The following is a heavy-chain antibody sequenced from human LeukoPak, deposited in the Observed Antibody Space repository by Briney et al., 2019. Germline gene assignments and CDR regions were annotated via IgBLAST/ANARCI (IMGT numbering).Heavy chain of an antibody. CDR1: GFTFSSYW. J-gene: IGHJ6*03. Sequence: GGSLRLSCAASGFTFSSYWMSWVRQAPGKGLEWVANIKQDGSERYYVDSVKGRFTISRDNAKNSLYLQMNSLRAEDTAVYYCARGRFGYSGYYYMDVWGKGTTVTVS. CDR3: ARGRFGYSGYYYMDV. V-gene: IGHV3-7*01. D-gene: IGHD5-12*01. CDR2: IKQDGSER.